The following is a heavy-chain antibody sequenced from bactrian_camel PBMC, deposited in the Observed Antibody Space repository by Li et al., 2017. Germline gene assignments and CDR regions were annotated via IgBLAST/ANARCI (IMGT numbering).Heavy chain of an antibody. D-gene: IGHD1*01. J-gene: IGHJ4*01. CDR2: ISADGFTQ. V-gene: IGHV3S55*01. CDR1: GLPHSNAD. Sequence: QVQLVESGGGSVQAGNSHVLSCTASGLPHSNADMGWYRQAPGSECDLVATISADGFTQYYGTSVEGRFTISHDAAKNSVDLQMNSLKPDDTAVYYCAATGQMLSVAGCRTQGTQVTVS.